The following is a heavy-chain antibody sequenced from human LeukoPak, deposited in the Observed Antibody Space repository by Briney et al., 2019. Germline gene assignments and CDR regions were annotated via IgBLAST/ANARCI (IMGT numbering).Heavy chain of an antibody. J-gene: IGHJ3*02. CDR2: IYYSGST. Sequence: SSETLSLTCTVSGGSISSSSYYWGWIRQPPGKGLEWIGSIYYSGSTYYNPSLKSRVTISVDTSKNQFSLKLSSVTAADTAVYYCASFTLGSHDAFDIWGQGTMVTVSS. CDR3: ASFTLGSHDAFDI. D-gene: IGHD6-13*01. V-gene: IGHV4-39*07. CDR1: GGSISSSSYY.